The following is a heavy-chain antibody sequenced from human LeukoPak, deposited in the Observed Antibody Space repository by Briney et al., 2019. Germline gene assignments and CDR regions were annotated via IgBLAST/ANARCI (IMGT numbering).Heavy chain of an antibody. CDR1: GYTFTGYY. D-gene: IGHD1-26*01. CDR3: ARDRGGSFDY. V-gene: IGHV1-18*04. Sequence: GASVKVSCKASGYTFTGYYMHWVRQAPGQGLEWMGWISAYNGNTNYAQKLQGRVTMTTDTSTSTAYMELRSLRSDDTAVYYCARDRGGSFDYWGQGTLVTVSS. J-gene: IGHJ4*02. CDR2: ISAYNGNT.